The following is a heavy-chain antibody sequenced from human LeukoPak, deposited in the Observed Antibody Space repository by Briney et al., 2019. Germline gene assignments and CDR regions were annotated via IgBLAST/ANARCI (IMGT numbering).Heavy chain of an antibody. J-gene: IGHJ4*02. V-gene: IGHV3-30-3*01. CDR1: GFTFSYYA. CDR2: ISYDGSNK. D-gene: IGHD5-12*01. Sequence: PGGSLRLSCAASGFTFSYYAIHWVRQAPGKGLEWVAVISYDGSNKYYADSVKGRFTISRDNSKNTLYLQMNSLRAEDTAVYYCAKDRYSGYDYPTSFDYWGQGTLVTVSS. CDR3: AKDRYSGYDYPTSFDY.